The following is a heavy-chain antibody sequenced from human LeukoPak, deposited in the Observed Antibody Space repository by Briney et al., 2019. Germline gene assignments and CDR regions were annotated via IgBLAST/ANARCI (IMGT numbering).Heavy chain of an antibody. D-gene: IGHD4-17*01. J-gene: IGHJ4*02. Sequence: HPGRSLRLSCAASGFTFSSYGVHWVRQAPGKGLEWVAGISYDGSNKYYADSVKGRFTISRDDSKNTLYLQMNSLRAEDTAVYYCAKDEDHDYGDYYFDSWGQGTLVTVSS. CDR1: GFTFSSYG. CDR3: AKDEDHDYGDYYFDS. CDR2: ISYDGSNK. V-gene: IGHV3-30*18.